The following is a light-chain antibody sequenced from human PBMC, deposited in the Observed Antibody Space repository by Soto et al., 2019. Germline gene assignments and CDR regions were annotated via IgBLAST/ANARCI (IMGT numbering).Light chain of an antibody. CDR2: AAS. CDR1: QGISSW. V-gene: IGKV1-5*01. CDR3: QHYNSYSEA. Sequence: DIQMTQSPSTLSGSVGDRVTITCRASQGISSWLAWYQQKPGKAPKLLIYAASRLQSGVPSRFSGSGSGTEFTLTISSLQPDDFATYYCQHYNSYSEAFGQGTKVDIK. J-gene: IGKJ1*01.